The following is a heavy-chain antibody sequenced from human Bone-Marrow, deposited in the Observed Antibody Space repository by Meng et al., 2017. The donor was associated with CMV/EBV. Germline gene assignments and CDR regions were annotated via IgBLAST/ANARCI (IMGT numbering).Heavy chain of an antibody. D-gene: IGHD1-14*01. V-gene: IGHV3-64*02. J-gene: IGHJ3*02. CDR1: GFTISSYA. CDR2: ISSNGGST. CDR3: ARGGNHDAFDI. Sequence: GGSLRLSCAASGFTISSYAMHWVRQAPAKGLEYVSAISSNGGSTYYADSVKGRFTISRDNSKNTLYRQMGSLRAEDMAVDYCARGGNHDAFDIWGQGTMVTVSS.